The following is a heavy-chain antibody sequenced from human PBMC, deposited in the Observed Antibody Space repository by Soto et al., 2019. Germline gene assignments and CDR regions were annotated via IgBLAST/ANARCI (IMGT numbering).Heavy chain of an antibody. CDR3: ATRSTVTAQMGGAFDI. J-gene: IGHJ3*02. Sequence: ASVKVSCKASGYSFTGDYMHWGRQAPGQGLEWMGIINPSGGSTSYAQKFQGRVTMTRDTSTSTVYMELSSLRSEDTAVYYCATRSTVTAQMGGAFDIWGQGTMVTVSS. CDR2: INPSGGST. V-gene: IGHV1-46*03. CDR1: GYSFTGDY. D-gene: IGHD4-17*01.